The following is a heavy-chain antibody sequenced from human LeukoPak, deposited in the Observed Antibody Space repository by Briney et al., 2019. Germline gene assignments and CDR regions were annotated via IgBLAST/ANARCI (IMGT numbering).Heavy chain of an antibody. CDR1: GGSISSYY. CDR3: AAIPQPWLVWWYFDY. J-gene: IGHJ4*02. D-gene: IGHD6-19*01. V-gene: IGHV4-59*08. Sequence: PSETLSLTCTVSGGSISSYYWSWIRQPPGKGLEWIGYIYYSGSTNYNPSLKSRVTISVDTSKNQFSLKLSSVTAADTAVSYCAAIPQPWLVWWYFDYWGQGTLVTVSS. CDR2: IYYSGST.